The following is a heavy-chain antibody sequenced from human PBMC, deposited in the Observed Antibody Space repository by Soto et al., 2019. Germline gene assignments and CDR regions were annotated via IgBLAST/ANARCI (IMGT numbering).Heavy chain of an antibody. CDR3: ARDRRLVGAKVYGMDV. Sequence: QVQLVQSGAEVKKPGASVKVSCKASGYTFTSYGISGVRQAPGQGLEWMGWISAYNGNTNYAQKLQGRVTMTTDTSTSTAYMELRSLRSDDTAVYYCARDRRLVGAKVYGMDVWGQGTTVTVSS. CDR1: GYTFTSYG. D-gene: IGHD1-26*01. J-gene: IGHJ6*02. CDR2: ISAYNGNT. V-gene: IGHV1-18*01.